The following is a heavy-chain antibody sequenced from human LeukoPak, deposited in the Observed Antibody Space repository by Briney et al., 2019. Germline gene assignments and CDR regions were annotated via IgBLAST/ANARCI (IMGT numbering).Heavy chain of an antibody. J-gene: IGHJ4*02. CDR3: ARGGALPTSILWGGGFDY. D-gene: IGHD2-21*01. CDR2: ISSSNSTI. Sequence: GGSLRLSCAASGFTFSSYSMNWVRQAPGKGLEWVSYISSSNSTIYYADSVKGRLTIPRDNAKNSLYLQMNSLRDEDTVVYYCARGGALPTSILWGGGFDYWGQGTLVTVSS. CDR1: GFTFSSYS. V-gene: IGHV3-48*02.